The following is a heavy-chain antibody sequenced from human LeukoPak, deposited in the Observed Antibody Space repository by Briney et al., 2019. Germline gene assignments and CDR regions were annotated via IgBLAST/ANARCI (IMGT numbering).Heavy chain of an antibody. CDR3: ATELAGQSITMVRGVNGMDV. V-gene: IGHV1-24*01. CDR2: LDPEDGET. J-gene: IGHJ6*02. CDR1: GYTLAELS. D-gene: IGHD3-10*01. Sequence: ASVKVSCKVSGYTLAELSMNWVRQAPGQGLEWMGGLDPEDGETIYAQKFQGRVTLTEDTSTDTAYMELSSLRSEDTAVYYCATELAGQSITMVRGVNGMDVWGQGTTVTVSS.